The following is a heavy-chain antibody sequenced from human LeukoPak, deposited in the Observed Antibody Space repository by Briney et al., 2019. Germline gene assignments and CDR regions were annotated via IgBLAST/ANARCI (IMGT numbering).Heavy chain of an antibody. J-gene: IGHJ4*02. D-gene: IGHD1-1*01. CDR3: ARGGSGNWNAPFDY. V-gene: IGHV3-48*01. CDR1: GFTFSSYS. Sequence: PGGSLRLSCAASGFTFSSYSMNWVRQAPGKGLEWVSYISSSSSTIYYADSVKGRFTISRDNAKNSLYLQMNSLRAEDTAVYSCARGGSGNWNAPFDYWGQGTLVTVSS. CDR2: ISSSSSTI.